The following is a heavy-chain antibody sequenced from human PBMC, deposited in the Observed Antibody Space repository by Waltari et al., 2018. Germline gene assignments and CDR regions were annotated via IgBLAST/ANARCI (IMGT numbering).Heavy chain of an antibody. CDR1: GGSISTYY. CDR3: ARATYYDFSSGYSFDN. CDR2: ISSSGQT. D-gene: IGHD3-3*01. Sequence: QVQLQESGPGLVKPSETLSLTGSVSGGSISTYYWNWIRQTPGKGLEWIGYISSSGQTNYNPSLKSRVSVSLDTSKTRFSLRLSSVTAADTAVYYCARATYYDFSSGYSFDNWGQGTLVTVSS. V-gene: IGHV4-59*01. J-gene: IGHJ4*02.